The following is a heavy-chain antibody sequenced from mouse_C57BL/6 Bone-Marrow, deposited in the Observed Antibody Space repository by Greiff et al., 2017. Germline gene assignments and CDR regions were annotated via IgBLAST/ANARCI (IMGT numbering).Heavy chain of an antibody. CDR3: ARKNYDYEGDFDV. Sequence: QVQLKESGPGLVQPSQSLSIPCTVSGFSLTSYGVHWVRQSPGKGLEWLGMIWSGGSTDDNAAFISRLSISKDNSKSQVFFKMNRLQADDTAIYYCARKNYDYEGDFDVWGTGTTVTVSS. CDR1: GFSLTSYG. CDR2: IWSGGST. D-gene: IGHD2-4*01. V-gene: IGHV2-2*01. J-gene: IGHJ1*03.